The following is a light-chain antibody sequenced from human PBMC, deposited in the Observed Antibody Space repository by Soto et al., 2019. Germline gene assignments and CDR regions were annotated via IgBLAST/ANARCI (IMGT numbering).Light chain of an antibody. V-gene: IGKV1-27*01. CDR1: QGISSY. CDR2: AAS. Sequence: DIQMTQSPSSLSASVGDRVTITCRASQGISSYLAWYQQKPGKVPKLLIYAASTLQSGVPSRFSGSGSGTDFSITISSLQPADVATYYCQKYNSDPRTFGQGTKLEIK. J-gene: IGKJ1*01. CDR3: QKYNSDPRT.